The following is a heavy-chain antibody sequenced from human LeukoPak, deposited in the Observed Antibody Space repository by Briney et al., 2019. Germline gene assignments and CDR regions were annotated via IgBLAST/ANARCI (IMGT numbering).Heavy chain of an antibody. CDR3: ATQLYYYYGMDV. CDR2: IYYSGST. Sequence: SETLSLTCTVSGGSISSYYWSWIRQPPGKGLEWIGYIYYSGSTNYNPSLKSRVTISVDRSKNQFSLKLSSVTAADTAVYYCATQLYYYYGMDVWGQGTTVTVSS. J-gene: IGHJ6*02. CDR1: GGSISSYY. V-gene: IGHV4-59*12. D-gene: IGHD1-1*01.